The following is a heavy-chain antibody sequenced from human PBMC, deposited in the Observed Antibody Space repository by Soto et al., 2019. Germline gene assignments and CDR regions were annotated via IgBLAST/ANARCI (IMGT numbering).Heavy chain of an antibody. CDR3: AGDRYSSAWYDFDY. CDR1: GFSFSSYG. Sequence: QVQLVESGGGVVQPGRSLRLSCAASGFSFSSYGLHWVRQAPGKGLEWVAVIWYDGSYKYYADSVKGRFTISRDNSKNTLYLQMNSLGVEATAVYYCAGDRYSSAWYDFDYWGQGTLVSVSS. CDR2: IWYDGSYK. D-gene: IGHD6-19*01. V-gene: IGHV3-33*08. J-gene: IGHJ4*02.